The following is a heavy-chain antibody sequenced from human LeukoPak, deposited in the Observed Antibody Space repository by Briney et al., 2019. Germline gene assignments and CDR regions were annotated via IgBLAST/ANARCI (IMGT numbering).Heavy chain of an antibody. V-gene: IGHV3-23*01. J-gene: IGHJ4*02. CDR2: FSGSGGNT. Sequence: GSLRLSCAASGFTFSNYAMSWVRQAPGKGLEWVSSFSGSGGNTYYADSVKGRVTISRDNSKNTLYLQMNSLRAEDTAVYYCARSGLIRFDYWGQGTLVTVSS. CDR3: ARSGLIRFDY. CDR1: GFTFSNYA. D-gene: IGHD2-15*01.